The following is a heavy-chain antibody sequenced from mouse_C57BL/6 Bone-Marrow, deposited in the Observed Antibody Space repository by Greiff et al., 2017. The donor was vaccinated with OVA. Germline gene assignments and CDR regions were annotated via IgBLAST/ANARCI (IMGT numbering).Heavy chain of an antibody. V-gene: IGHV1-54*01. CDR1: GYAFTNYL. CDR2: INPGSGGT. CDR3: ARGNDGYYGYFDV. Sequence: VMLVESGAELVRPGTSVKVSCKASGYAFTNYLIEWVKQRPGQGLEWIGVINPGSGGTNYNEKFKGKATLTADKSSSTAYMQLSSLTSEDSAVYFCARGNDGYYGYFDVWGTGTTVTVSS. D-gene: IGHD2-3*01. J-gene: IGHJ1*03.